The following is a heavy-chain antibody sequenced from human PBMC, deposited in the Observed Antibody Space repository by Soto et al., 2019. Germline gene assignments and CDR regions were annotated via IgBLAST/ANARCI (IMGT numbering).Heavy chain of an antibody. J-gene: IGHJ6*02. D-gene: IGHD2-2*01. V-gene: IGHV3-21*06. CDR2: ISGGGSYI. Sequence: GGSLRLSCSASGFTFSDENMSWVRQVPGKGLEWVSGISGGGSYIFYADSVQGRFSISRDNPKNSLFREMNSLRVEDTAVYYCARDSDCHSTSCFFPPHVWGQGTTVTVSS. CDR3: ARDSDCHSTSCFFPPHV. CDR1: GFTFSDEN.